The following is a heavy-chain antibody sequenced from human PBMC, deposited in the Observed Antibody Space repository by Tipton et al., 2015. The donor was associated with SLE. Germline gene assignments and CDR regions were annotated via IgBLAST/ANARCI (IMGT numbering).Heavy chain of an antibody. J-gene: IGHJ4*02. V-gene: IGHV4-39*07. CDR2: IYYSGST. Sequence: TLSLTCPVSGGSISSSSYYWGWIRQPPGKRLEWIGSIYYSGSTYYNPPLKSRVTISVDTSKSQFSLKLSSVTAADTAVYYCAGMSYPREGYFDYSGQGTLVTVSS. D-gene: IGHD1-26*01. CDR3: AGMSYPREGYFDY. CDR1: GGSISSSSYY.